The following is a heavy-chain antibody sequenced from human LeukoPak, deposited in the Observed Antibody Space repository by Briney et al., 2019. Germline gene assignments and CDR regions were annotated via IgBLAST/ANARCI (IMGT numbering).Heavy chain of an antibody. CDR2: INPSGGST. Sequence: ASVKVSCKASGYTFTSYYMHWVRQAPGQGLEWMGIINPSGGSTSYAQKFQGRVTMTRDMSTSTVYMELSSLRSEDTAVYYCARLRKRITIFGVVIKKGYYYYYMDVWGKGTTVTVSS. CDR3: ARLRKRITIFGVVIKKGYYYYYMDV. V-gene: IGHV1-46*01. D-gene: IGHD3-3*01. CDR1: GYTFTSYY. J-gene: IGHJ6*03.